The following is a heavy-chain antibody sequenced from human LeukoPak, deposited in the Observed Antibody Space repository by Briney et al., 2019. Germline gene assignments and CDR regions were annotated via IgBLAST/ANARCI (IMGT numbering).Heavy chain of an antibody. CDR1: GGSFSGYY. V-gene: IGHV4-39*01. J-gene: IGHJ4*02. Sequence: KPSETLSLTCAVYGGSFSGYYWGLIRQPPGKGLEWIGSIYYSGSTYYNPSLKSRVTISVDTSKNQFSLKLSSVTAADTAVYYCARRIVVTRGFDYWGQGTLVTVSS. D-gene: IGHD4-23*01. CDR2: IYYSGST. CDR3: ARRIVVTRGFDY.